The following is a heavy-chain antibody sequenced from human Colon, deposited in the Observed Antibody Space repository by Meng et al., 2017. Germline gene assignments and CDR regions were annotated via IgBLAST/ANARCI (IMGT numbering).Heavy chain of an antibody. J-gene: IGHJ4*02. Sequence: GRLQESGTRPLSHPEPLALTRTVPCDSINSDSWSWVWQPAGEGLEWIGRVSNSGSTIYNPSLKSRVTVSLDTAKNPFSLNLRSVTAADTAVYYCARLVNRLLFDYWGQGTLVTVSS. D-gene: IGHD3-16*02. CDR1: CDSINSDS. V-gene: IGHV4-4*07. CDR3: ARLVNRLLFDY. CDR2: VSNSGST.